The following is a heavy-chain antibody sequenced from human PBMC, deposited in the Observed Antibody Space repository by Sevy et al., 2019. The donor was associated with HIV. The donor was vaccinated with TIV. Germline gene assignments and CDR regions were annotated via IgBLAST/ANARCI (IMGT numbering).Heavy chain of an antibody. Sequence: SETLSLTCTVSGVSISSSSYDWGWIRQPPGKGLEWLASIFFSGSTYSNPSLKSRVTISVDTSKNQFSLKLNSVTAADTALYYCARQGGLVDRAFDYWGQGTLVTVSS. CDR3: ARQGGLVDRAFDY. J-gene: IGHJ4*02. D-gene: IGHD3-10*01. CDR1: GVSISSSSYD. V-gene: IGHV4-39*01. CDR2: IFFSGST.